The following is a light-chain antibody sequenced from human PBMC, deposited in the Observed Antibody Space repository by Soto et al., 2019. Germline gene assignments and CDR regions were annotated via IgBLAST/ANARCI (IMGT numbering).Light chain of an antibody. Sequence: EIVMTQSPATLSVSPGERVTLSCRASQSVRSNLAWYQQKPGQVPRVLIYGASTRAIGSTDRFSGSGSGTEFTLTISSLQSEDFAVYYCQHYNNLGGFGGGTKVEIK. CDR2: GAS. V-gene: IGKV3-15*01. CDR3: QHYNNLGG. J-gene: IGKJ4*01. CDR1: QSVRSN.